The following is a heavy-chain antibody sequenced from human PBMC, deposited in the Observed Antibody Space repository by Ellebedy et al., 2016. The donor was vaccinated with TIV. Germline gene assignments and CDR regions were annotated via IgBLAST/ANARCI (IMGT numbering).Heavy chain of an antibody. J-gene: IGHJ4*02. Sequence: PGGSLRLSCAASGFTFSSYAMHWVRQAPGKGLEWVAVISYDGSNKYYADSVKGRFTISRDNSKNTLYLQMNSLRAEDTAVYYCARDRLRTKPGIAVYWGQGTLVTVSS. CDR2: ISYDGSNK. CDR1: GFTFSSYA. V-gene: IGHV3-30-3*01. CDR3: ARDRLRTKPGIAVY. D-gene: IGHD6-19*01.